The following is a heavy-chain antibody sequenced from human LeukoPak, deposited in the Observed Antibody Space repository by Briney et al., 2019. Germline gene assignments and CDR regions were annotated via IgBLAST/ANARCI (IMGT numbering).Heavy chain of an antibody. D-gene: IGHD6-13*01. J-gene: IGHJ5*02. CDR2: ISAYNGNT. CDR1: GYTFTSYG. Sequence: ASVKVSCKASGYTFTSYGISWVRQAPGQGLEWMGWISAYNGNTNYAQKLQGRVTMTTDTSTSTAYMELRSLRPDDTAVYYCARLAGIAAAGTGRGWFDPWGQGTLVTVSS. CDR3: ARLAGIAAAGTGRGWFDP. V-gene: IGHV1-18*01.